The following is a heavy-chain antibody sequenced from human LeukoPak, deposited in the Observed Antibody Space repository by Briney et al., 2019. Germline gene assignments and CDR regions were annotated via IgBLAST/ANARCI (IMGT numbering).Heavy chain of an antibody. CDR2: IYTSGST. CDR3: ARSRGYSYGQGHYYYYYYMDV. V-gene: IGHV4-4*07. Sequence: SETLSLTCTVSGGSISSYYWSWIRQPAGKGLEWIGRIYTSGSTNYNPSLKSRVTMSVDTSKNQFSLKLSSVTAADTAVYYCARSRGYSYGQGHYYYYYYMDVWGKGTTVTISS. D-gene: IGHD5-18*01. J-gene: IGHJ6*03. CDR1: GGSISSYY.